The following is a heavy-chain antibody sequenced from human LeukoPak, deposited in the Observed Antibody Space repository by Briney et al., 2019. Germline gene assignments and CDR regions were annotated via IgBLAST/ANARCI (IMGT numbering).Heavy chain of an antibody. CDR3: AKGSYDSSGYYHSPPDY. D-gene: IGHD3-22*01. CDR2: ISGSGGST. J-gene: IGHJ4*02. V-gene: IGHV3-23*01. CDR1: GFTFSSYA. Sequence: GGSLRLSCAASGFTFSSYAMSWVRQAPGKGLEWVSAISGSGGSTYYADSVKGRFTISRDNSKNTLYLQMNSLRAEDTALYYCAKGSYDSSGYYHSPPDYWGQGTLVTVSS.